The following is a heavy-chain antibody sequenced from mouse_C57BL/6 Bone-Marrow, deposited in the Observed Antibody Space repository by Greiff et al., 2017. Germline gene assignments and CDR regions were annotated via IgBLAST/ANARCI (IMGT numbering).Heavy chain of an antibody. Sequence: QVHVKQSGPGLVQPSPSLSITCTVSGFSLTSYGVHWVRQSPGKGLEWLGVIWSGGSTDYNAAFISRLSISKDNSKSQVFFKMNSLQADDTAIYYCARNRDLLPPMDYWGQGTSVTVSS. CDR2: IWSGGST. CDR1: GFSLTSYG. D-gene: IGHD2-1*01. V-gene: IGHV2-2*01. J-gene: IGHJ4*01. CDR3: ARNRDLLPPMDY.